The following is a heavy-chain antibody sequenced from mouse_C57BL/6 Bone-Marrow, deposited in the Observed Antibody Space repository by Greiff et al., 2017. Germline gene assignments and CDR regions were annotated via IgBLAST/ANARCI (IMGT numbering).Heavy chain of an antibody. Sequence: VQLKESGAELVKPGASVKLSCTASGFNIKDYYIHWVKQRTEQGLEWIGRIDPEDGETKYAPKFQDKATITADTSSNKAYLQLSSLTSEDTAVYYCTSSLIYYGTNYWGQGTTLTVSS. CDR2: IDPEDGET. D-gene: IGHD1-1*01. CDR1: GFNIKDYY. CDR3: TSSLIYYGTNY. J-gene: IGHJ2*01. V-gene: IGHV14-2*01.